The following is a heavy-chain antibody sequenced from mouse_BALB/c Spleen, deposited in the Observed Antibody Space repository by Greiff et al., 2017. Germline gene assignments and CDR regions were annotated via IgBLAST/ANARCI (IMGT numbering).Heavy chain of an antibody. V-gene: IGHV3-2*02. J-gene: IGHJ3*01. Sequence: EVKLVESGPGLVKPSQSLSLTCTVTGYSITSDYAWNWIRQFPGNKLEWMGYISYSGSTSYNPSLKSRISITRDTSKNQFFLQLNSVTTEDTATYNCASLDGYSFAYWGQGTLVTVSA. CDR3: ASLDGYSFAY. CDR2: ISYSGST. D-gene: IGHD2-3*01. CDR1: GYSITSDYA.